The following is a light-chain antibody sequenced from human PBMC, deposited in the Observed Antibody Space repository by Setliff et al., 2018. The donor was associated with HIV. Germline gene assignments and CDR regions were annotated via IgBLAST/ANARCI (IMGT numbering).Light chain of an antibody. J-gene: IGLJ1*01. Sequence: QSVLTQPASVSGSPGQSITISCTGTSSDIGSYDLVSWFQQHPGKAPKAIIYEVTKRPSGVSNRFSGSKSGNTASLTISGLQAEDEADYFCSASRPSRTLVVFGTGTKVTVL. V-gene: IGLV2-14*02. CDR2: EVT. CDR1: SSDIGSYDL. CDR3: SASRPSRTLVV.